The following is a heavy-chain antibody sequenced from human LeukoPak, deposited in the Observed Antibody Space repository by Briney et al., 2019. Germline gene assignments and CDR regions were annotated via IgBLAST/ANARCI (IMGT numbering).Heavy chain of an antibody. CDR3: ATRLRYLDAFDI. Sequence: ASVTVSCRVSGYTLTELSMHWVRQAPGKGLEWMGGFDPEDGETIYAQKFQGRVTMTEDTSTDTAYMELSSLRSEDTAVYYCATRLRYLDAFDIWGQGTMVTVSS. V-gene: IGHV1-24*01. J-gene: IGHJ3*02. D-gene: IGHD3-9*01. CDR2: FDPEDGET. CDR1: GYTLTELS.